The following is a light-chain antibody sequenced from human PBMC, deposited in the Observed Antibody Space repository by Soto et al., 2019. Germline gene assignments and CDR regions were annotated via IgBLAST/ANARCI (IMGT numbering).Light chain of an antibody. CDR2: AAS. Sequence: DIQMTQSPSSLSASVGDRVTITCRASQSISSYLNWYQQKPGKAPKLLIYAASSLQSGVPSRFSGSGSGTDFTLTISSLQSEDFAFFYCQQYNGWPRTFGQGTKVEIK. V-gene: IGKV1-39*01. CDR1: QSISSY. CDR3: QQYNGWPRT. J-gene: IGKJ1*01.